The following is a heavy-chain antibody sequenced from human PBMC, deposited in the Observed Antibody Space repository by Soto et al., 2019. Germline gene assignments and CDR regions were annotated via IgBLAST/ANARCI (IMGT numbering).Heavy chain of an antibody. CDR1: GYSFTSYW. Sequence: PGESLKISCKGSGYSFTSYWISWVRQMPGKGLEWMGRIDPSDSYTNYSPSFQGHVTISADKSISTAYLQWSSLKASDTAMYYCARHHRLKSKPRYYYYGMDVWGQGTTVTVSS. J-gene: IGHJ6*02. CDR2: IDPSDSYT. V-gene: IGHV5-10-1*01. CDR3: ARHHRLKSKPRYYYYGMDV. D-gene: IGHD5-12*01.